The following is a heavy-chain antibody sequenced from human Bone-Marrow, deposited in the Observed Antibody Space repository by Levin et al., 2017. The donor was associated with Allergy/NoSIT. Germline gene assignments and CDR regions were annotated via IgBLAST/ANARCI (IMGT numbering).Heavy chain of an antibody. CDR2: IWFDGSNK. Sequence: GGSLRLSCAASGFTFSDFGMFWVRQAPAKGLEWVALIWFDGSNKYYAASVKGRFTISRDNSKNTLFLQINSLRADDTAVYYCARSPGITTTGHSYYYSVDVWGQGTMVTVSS. J-gene: IGHJ6*02. CDR3: ARSPGITTTGHSYYYSVDV. V-gene: IGHV3-33*01. D-gene: IGHD6-13*01. CDR1: GFTFSDFG.